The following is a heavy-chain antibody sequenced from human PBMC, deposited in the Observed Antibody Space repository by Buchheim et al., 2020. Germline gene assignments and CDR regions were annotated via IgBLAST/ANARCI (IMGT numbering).Heavy chain of an antibody. V-gene: IGHV3-30*18. Sequence: QVQLVESGGGVVQPGRSLRLSCAASGFTFSSYGMHWVRQAPGKGLEWVAVISYDGSNKYYADSVKGRFTISRDNSKNTLYLQMNSLRAEDTAVYYCAKGQPEYYYGMDVGGQGTT. CDR2: ISYDGSNK. CDR3: AKGQPEYYYGMDV. J-gene: IGHJ6*02. CDR1: GFTFSSYG. D-gene: IGHD6-13*01.